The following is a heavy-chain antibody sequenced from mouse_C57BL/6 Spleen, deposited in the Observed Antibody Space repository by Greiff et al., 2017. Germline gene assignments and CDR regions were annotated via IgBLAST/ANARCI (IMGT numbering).Heavy chain of an antibody. Sequence: VQLQQSGAELVKPGASVKLSCKASGYTFTEYTIHWVKQRSGQGLEWIGWFYPGSGSIKYNEKFKDKATLTADKSSSTVYMELSRLASEDSAVCFSARHEFVYYDYVYFDVWGTGTTVTVSS. J-gene: IGHJ1*03. D-gene: IGHD2-4*01. V-gene: IGHV1-62-2*01. CDR2: FYPGSGSI. CDR3: ARHEFVYYDYVYFDV. CDR1: GYTFTEYT.